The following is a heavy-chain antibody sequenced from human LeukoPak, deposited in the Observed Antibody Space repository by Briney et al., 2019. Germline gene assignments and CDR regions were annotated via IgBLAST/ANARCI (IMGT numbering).Heavy chain of an antibody. V-gene: IGHV3-74*01. CDR1: GFTFNSHY. D-gene: IGHD2-15*01. J-gene: IGHJ4*02. CDR2: TTDDATTT. Sequence: GGSLRLSCAFSGFTFNSHYVRWVRQAPGQGLLWVSRTTDDATTTYADSVRGRFTISRDIAKKTLYLQMNSLRAEDTAVYHCGRFGYVAAVDSWGQGALVTVSS. CDR3: GRFGYVAAVDS.